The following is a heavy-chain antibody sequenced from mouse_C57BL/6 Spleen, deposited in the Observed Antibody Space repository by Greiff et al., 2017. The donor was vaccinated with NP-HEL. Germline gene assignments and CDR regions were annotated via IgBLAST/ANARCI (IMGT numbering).Heavy chain of an antibody. CDR2: ISSGSSTI. CDR1: GYTFSGYG. D-gene: IGHD1-1*01. J-gene: IGHJ4*01. Sequence: EVQVVESGGGLVRPGASLKLSCAASGYTFSGYGMHWVRQAPGKGLEWVAYISSGSSTIYYDHKVKGRSTISRDTAKNTLFLQMTSLRSEDTAMYYGERRRLVRTSYAMDYWGQGTSVTVSS. CDR3: ERRRLVRTSYAMDY. V-gene: IGHV5-17*01.